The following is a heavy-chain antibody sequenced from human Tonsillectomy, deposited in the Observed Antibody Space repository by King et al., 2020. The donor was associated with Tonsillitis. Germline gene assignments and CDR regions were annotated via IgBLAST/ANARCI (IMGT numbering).Heavy chain of an antibody. J-gene: IGHJ2*01. D-gene: IGHD1-14*01. CDR1: GFTFSSYC. CDR2: IKQDGSEA. Sequence: VQLVESGGGLVQPGGSLRLSCAASGFTFSSYCMSWVRQAPGKGLEWVSNIKQDGSEAYYVDSVTGRLTISRDNAENSLYLQMNSLRAEDTAVYYCARDSLTATRAFDLWGRGTLVTVTS. V-gene: IGHV3-7*03. CDR3: ARDSLTATRAFDL.